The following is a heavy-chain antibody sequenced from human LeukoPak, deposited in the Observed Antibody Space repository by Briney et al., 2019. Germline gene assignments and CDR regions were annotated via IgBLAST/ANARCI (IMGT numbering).Heavy chain of an antibody. D-gene: IGHD1-26*01. CDR1: GYTLTELS. CDR2: FDPEDGET. CDR3: ATVGDGSSLGVFDS. Sequence: ASVKVSCKVSGYTLTELSMHWVRQAPGKGLEWMGGFDPEDGETIYAQKFQGRVTMTEDTSTDTAYMELSSLRSEDTAVYYCATVGDGSSLGVFDSGGQGPLVTVSS. J-gene: IGHJ4*02. V-gene: IGHV1-24*01.